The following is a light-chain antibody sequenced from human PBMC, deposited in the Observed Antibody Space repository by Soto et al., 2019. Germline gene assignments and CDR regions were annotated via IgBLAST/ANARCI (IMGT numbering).Light chain of an antibody. J-gene: IGKJ2*01. CDR2: GAS. CDR1: QSVSSN. V-gene: IGKV3-15*01. Sequence: EIVMTQSPATLSVSPGERATLSCRASQSVSSNLAWYQQKPGQAPRLLIYGASTRATGIPARFSGSGSGTEFTLTISSLHSEDFAVNYYQQYNNWPYTFGQGTKLEIK. CDR3: QQYNNWPYT.